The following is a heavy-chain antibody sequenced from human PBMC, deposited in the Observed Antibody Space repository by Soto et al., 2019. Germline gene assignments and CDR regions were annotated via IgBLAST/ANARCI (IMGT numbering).Heavy chain of an antibody. CDR1: AGSIRRSDYY. D-gene: IGHD3-16*01. Sequence: PSQTLSLTCTVSAGSIRRSDYYWSWVLQHPERGLEGICYIYHSGSSFYNPSLQSRVAMAVDTSKNQFSLSLRSFTAADTAFYYCAGAVSEFDVRRYRTSYFDQWGQGILVTVSS. CDR3: AGAVSEFDVRRYRTSYFDQ. V-gene: IGHV4-31*03. CDR2: IYHSGSS. J-gene: IGHJ4*02.